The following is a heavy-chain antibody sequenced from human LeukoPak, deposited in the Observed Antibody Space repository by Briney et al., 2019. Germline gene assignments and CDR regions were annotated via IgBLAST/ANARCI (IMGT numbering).Heavy chain of an antibody. V-gene: IGHV1-2*02. CDR1: GYTFNGYY. Sequence: AAVKVSCKSSGYTFNGYYMHWVRQAPGQGLEWMGWINPNNGGTKYAQNFQGRVTMTRDTSISTAYMELDRLRFDDTAVYYCARDRYYYGSGTYYYYYYMDVWGKGTTVTISS. J-gene: IGHJ6*03. CDR3: ARDRYYYGSGTYYYYYYMDV. CDR2: INPNNGGT. D-gene: IGHD3-10*01.